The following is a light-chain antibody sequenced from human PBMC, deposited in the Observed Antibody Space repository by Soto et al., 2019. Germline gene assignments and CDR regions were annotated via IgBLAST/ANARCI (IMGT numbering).Light chain of an antibody. J-gene: IGKJ3*01. V-gene: IGKV3-20*01. Sequence: EIVLTQSPGTLSLSPGERATLSCRASQSVSSSYLAWYQQKPGQAPRLLIYGASSRATGIPDRFSGSGSGTDFTLTLSRLEPEDFAVYYCQQYGSSPLTFGPGTKVDSK. CDR3: QQYGSSPLT. CDR1: QSVSSSY. CDR2: GAS.